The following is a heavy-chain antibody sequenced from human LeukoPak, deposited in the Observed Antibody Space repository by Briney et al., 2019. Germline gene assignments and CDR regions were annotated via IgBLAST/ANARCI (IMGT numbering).Heavy chain of an antibody. Sequence: GGSLRLSCAASGFIFSSYSMNWVRQAPGKGLERVSYISSSSSTIYYADSVKGRFTISRDNAKNSLYLQMNSLRAEDTAVYYCARDSGYYLRPFDYWGQGTLVTVSS. CDR1: GFIFSSYS. D-gene: IGHD3-10*01. CDR3: ARDSGYYLRPFDY. CDR2: ISSSSSTI. J-gene: IGHJ4*02. V-gene: IGHV3-48*01.